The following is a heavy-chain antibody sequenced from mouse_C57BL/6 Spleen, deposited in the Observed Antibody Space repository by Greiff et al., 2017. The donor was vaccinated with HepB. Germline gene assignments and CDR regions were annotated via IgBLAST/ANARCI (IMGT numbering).Heavy chain of an antibody. V-gene: IGHV5-17*01. CDR1: GFTFSDYG. Sequence: DVKLVESGGGLVKPGGSLKLSCAASGFTFSDYGMHWVRQAPEKGLEWVAYISSGSSTIYYADTVKGRFTISRDNAKNTLFLQMTSLRSEDTAMYYGARNGYYGWYFDVWGTGTTVTVSS. D-gene: IGHD2-3*01. CDR3: ARNGYYGWYFDV. CDR2: ISSGSSTI. J-gene: IGHJ1*03.